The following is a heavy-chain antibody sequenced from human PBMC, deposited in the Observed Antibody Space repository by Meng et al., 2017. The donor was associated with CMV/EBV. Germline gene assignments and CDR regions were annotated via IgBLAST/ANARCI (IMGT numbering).Heavy chain of an antibody. Sequence: GPRRESGPGLVKPSQTLSLPCTVSGGSISSGDYYWSWIRQPPGKGLEWIGYIYYSGSTYYNPSLKSRVTISVDTSKNQFSLKLSSVTAADTAVYYCARVMVRGVISAFDIWGQGTMVTVSS. J-gene: IGHJ3*02. D-gene: IGHD3-10*01. CDR1: GGSISSGDYY. CDR3: ARVMVRGVISAFDI. V-gene: IGHV4-30-4*08. CDR2: IYYSGST.